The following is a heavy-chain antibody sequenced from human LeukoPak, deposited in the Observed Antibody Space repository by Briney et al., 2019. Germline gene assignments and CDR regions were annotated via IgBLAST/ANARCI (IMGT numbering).Heavy chain of an antibody. J-gene: IGHJ4*02. CDR2: MNPNSGNT. D-gene: IGHD6-19*01. Sequence: ASVKVSCKASGYTFTSYDINWVRQAPGQGLEWMGWMNPNSGNTVYAQKFQGRVTMTRNTSISTAYMELSSLRSEDTAVYYCAKGLGRIAVADYDYWGQGTLVTVSS. CDR3: AKGLGRIAVADYDY. V-gene: IGHV1-8*01. CDR1: GYTFTSYD.